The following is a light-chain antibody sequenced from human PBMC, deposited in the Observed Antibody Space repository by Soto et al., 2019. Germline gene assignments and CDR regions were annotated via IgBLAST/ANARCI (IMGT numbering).Light chain of an antibody. Sequence: DIQLTQSPSSLSASVGDRVTITCRASQAISNYLAWYQQKPGKVPKLLIYAASTLQSGVPSRFSGSGSGTDFTLTISSLQPEDVATYYCQKYNGAPRTFGRGTKVEIK. V-gene: IGKV1-27*01. J-gene: IGKJ1*01. CDR1: QAISNY. CDR3: QKYNGAPRT. CDR2: AAS.